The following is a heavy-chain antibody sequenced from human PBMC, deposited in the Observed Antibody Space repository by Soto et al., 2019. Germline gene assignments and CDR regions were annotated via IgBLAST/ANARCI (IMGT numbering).Heavy chain of an antibody. CDR2: IYYSGST. CDR3: ARLRHTMVRCWFDP. V-gene: IGHV4-59*01. D-gene: IGHD3-10*01. CDR1: GGSISSYY. J-gene: IGHJ5*02. Sequence: PSETLSLTCTVSGGSISSYYWSWIRQPPGKGLEWIGYIYYSGSTNYNPSLKSRVTISVDTSKNQFSLKLSSVTAADTAVYYCARLRHTMVRCWFDPWGQGTTVTVSS.